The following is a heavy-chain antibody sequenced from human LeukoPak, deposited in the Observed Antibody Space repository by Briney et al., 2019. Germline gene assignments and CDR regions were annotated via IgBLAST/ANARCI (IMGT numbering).Heavy chain of an antibody. CDR1: GYSFTSHW. Sequence: GESLKISCRGSGYSFTSHWIGWVRQMPGKGLEWMAIIYAGDSGTRISPSFQGQVTISADKSISTAYLQWSSLKAPDTAIYYCTRHIEAAGSDYWGQGTLVTVSS. CDR3: TRHIEAAGSDY. V-gene: IGHV5-51*01. D-gene: IGHD6-13*01. CDR2: IYAGDSGT. J-gene: IGHJ4*02.